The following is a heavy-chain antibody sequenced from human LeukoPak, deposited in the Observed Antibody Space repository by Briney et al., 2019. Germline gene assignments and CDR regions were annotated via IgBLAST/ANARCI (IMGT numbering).Heavy chain of an antibody. D-gene: IGHD3-9*01. CDR2: IKQDGSEK. J-gene: IGHJ4*02. CDR3: TSPLGADILTGYYG. V-gene: IGHV3-7*01. Sequence: GGSLRLSCAASGFTLSSFWMSWVRQAPGKGLERVANIKQDGSEKNYVDSVKGRFTISRDNAKNSLFLQMNTLRAEDTAVYYCTSPLGADILTGYYGWGQGTLVTVSS. CDR1: GFTLSSFW.